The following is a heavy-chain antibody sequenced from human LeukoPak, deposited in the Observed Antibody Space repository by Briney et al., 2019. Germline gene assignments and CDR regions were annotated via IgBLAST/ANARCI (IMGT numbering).Heavy chain of an antibody. J-gene: IGHJ4*02. CDR1: GGTFSSYD. V-gene: IGHV1-69*04. CDR3: AREFFDYGDYGAIDY. CDR2: IIPILGIA. D-gene: IGHD4-17*01. Sequence: SVKVSCKASGGTFSSYDISWVRQAPGQGLEWMGRIIPILGIADYAQKFQGRVTITADKSTGTAYMELSSLRSEDTAVYYCAREFFDYGDYGAIDYWGQGTLVTVSS.